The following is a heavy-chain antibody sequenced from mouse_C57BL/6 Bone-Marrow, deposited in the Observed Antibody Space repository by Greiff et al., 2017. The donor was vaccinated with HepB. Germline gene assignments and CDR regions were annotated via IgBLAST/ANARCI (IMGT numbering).Heavy chain of an antibody. CDR3: TRFGYDYEKGSFAY. J-gene: IGHJ3*01. Sequence: VQLQQSGAELVRPGASVTLSCKASGYTFTDYEMHWVKQTPVHGLEWIGAIDPETGGTAYNQKFKGKAILTADKSSSTAYMELRSLTSEDSAVYYCTRFGYDYEKGSFAYWGQGTLVTVSA. CDR2: IDPETGGT. CDR1: GYTFTDYE. D-gene: IGHD2-4*01. V-gene: IGHV1-15*01.